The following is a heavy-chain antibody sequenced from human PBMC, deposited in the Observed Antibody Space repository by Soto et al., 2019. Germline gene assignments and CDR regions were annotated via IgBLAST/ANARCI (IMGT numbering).Heavy chain of an antibody. CDR1: GGSNIRDGYY. V-gene: IGHV4-31*03. CDR3: ARATPAGSADF. Sequence: KSSETLSLTCTVSGGSNIRDGYYWSWIRQHPGKGLEWIAYISYSGGSYSNPSLKSRVTISADTSKNQFSLRLTSVTAADTAVYFCARATPAGSADFWGQGTLVTVSS. D-gene: IGHD2-2*01. CDR2: ISYSGGS. J-gene: IGHJ4*02.